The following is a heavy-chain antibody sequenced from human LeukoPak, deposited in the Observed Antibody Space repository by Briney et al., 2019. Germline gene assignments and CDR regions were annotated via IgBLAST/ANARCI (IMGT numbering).Heavy chain of an antibody. CDR1: GGSISSYY. V-gene: IGHV4-4*07. Sequence: PSETLSLTCTVSGGSISSYYWTWIRQPAGKGLEWIGHIYSTGSASYNPSLNSRVTMSLDTSKNQFSLKLTSVTAADTAVYYCARAIYGDFYFDYWGQGTLATVSS. D-gene: IGHD4-17*01. CDR3: ARAIYGDFYFDY. CDR2: IYSTGSA. J-gene: IGHJ4*02.